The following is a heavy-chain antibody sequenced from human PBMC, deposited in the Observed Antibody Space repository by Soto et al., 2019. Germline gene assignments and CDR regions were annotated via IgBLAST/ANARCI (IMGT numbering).Heavy chain of an antibody. J-gene: IGHJ6*02. CDR3: ARIAANIYYYYAMDI. CDR2: MSGNGGRI. CDR1: GFTFSNYA. V-gene: IGHV3-23*01. Sequence: EVQLLESGGGLVQPGGSLRLSCAVSGFTFSNYAMTWVRQAPGKGLEWVSLMSGNGGRIVYADSVKGRFTISRDNAQNSLYLHMNSLRAEDTAVYYCARIAANIYYYYAMDIWGQGTTVTVSS. D-gene: IGHD6-25*01.